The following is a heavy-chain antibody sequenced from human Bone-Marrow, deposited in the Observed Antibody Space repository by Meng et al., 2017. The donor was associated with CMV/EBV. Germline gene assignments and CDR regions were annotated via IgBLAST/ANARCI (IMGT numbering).Heavy chain of an antibody. CDR3: ARVATYYYYGMDV. V-gene: IGHV3-74*01. CDR2: INSDGSST. Sequence: LSLTCAASGFTFSSYWMHWVRQAPGKGLVWVSRINSDGSSTSYADSVKGRFTISRDNAKNTLYLQMNSLRAEDTAVYYCARVATYYYYGMDVWGQGTTVTVS. J-gene: IGHJ6*02. D-gene: IGHD5-12*01. CDR1: GFTFSSYW.